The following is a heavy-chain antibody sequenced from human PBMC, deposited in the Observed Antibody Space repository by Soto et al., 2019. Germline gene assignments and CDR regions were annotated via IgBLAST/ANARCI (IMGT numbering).Heavy chain of an antibody. J-gene: IGHJ4*02. CDR3: ARGGGVYYFDY. Sequence: PSETLSLTCTVSGGSISSYYGSWIRQPPGKGLEWIGYIYYSGITDYNPSLKSRVTISVDTSKSQFSLKLTSVTAADTAVYYCARGGGVYYFDYWGQGTLVTVSS. CDR2: IYYSGIT. CDR1: GGSISSYY. D-gene: IGHD2-8*02. V-gene: IGHV4-59*01.